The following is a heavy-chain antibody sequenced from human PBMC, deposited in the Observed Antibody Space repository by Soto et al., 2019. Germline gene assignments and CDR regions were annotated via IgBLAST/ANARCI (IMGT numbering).Heavy chain of an antibody. CDR3: ARGRTYQLLFDYYYYMDV. V-gene: IGHV4-34*01. CDR2: INHSGST. Sequence: PSETLSLTCAVYGGSFSGYYWSWIRQPPGKGLEWIGEINHSGSTNYNPSLKSRVTISVDTSKNQFSLKLSSVTAADTAVYYCARGRTYQLLFDYYYYMDVWGKGTTVTVSS. CDR1: GGSFSGYY. J-gene: IGHJ6*03. D-gene: IGHD2-2*01.